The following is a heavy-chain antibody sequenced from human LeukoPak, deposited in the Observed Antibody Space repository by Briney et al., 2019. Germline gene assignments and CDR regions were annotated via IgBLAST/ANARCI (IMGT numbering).Heavy chain of an antibody. J-gene: IGHJ1*01. CDR2: ISYDGSTK. D-gene: IGHD3-9*01. Sequence: GGSLRLSCVASGLTFSTYGMHWVRQAPGQGLQWVAVISYDGSTKYYGDSVKGRFTISRDNSKNTLFLELNSLRAEDTAVYYCATDAYFDMRGGPRRWGQGTLVSVSS. V-gene: IGHV3-30*03. CDR3: ATDAYFDMRGGPRR. CDR1: GLTFSTYG.